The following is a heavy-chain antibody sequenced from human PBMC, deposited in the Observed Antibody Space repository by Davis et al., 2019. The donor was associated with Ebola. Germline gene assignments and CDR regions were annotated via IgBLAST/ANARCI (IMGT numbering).Heavy chain of an antibody. V-gene: IGHV5-10-1*01. Sequence: GESLKISCKGSGYSFTNYWITWVRQMPGKGLECLGRIDPSDSYTNYSPSFQGHVTISSDESISTAYLQWSSLKASDTAMYYCARHFSRSSRFDSWGQGTLVIVSS. CDR1: GYSFTNYW. CDR3: ARHFSRSSRFDS. CDR2: IDPSDSYT. J-gene: IGHJ4*02. D-gene: IGHD6-6*01.